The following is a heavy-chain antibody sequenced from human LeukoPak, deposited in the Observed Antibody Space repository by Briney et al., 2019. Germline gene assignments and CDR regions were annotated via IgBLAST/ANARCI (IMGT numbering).Heavy chain of an antibody. J-gene: IGHJ4*02. CDR1: GFTVSDNC. D-gene: IGHD3-22*01. CDR2: ISGSGGST. CDR3: ATSITMIVVVITPPDY. V-gene: IGHV3-23*01. Sequence: PGGSLRLSCVASGFTVSDNCMSWVRQAPGKGLEWVSAISGSGGSTYYADSVKGRFTISRDNSKNTLYLQMNSLRAEDTAVYYCATSITMIVVVITPPDYWGQGTLVTVSS.